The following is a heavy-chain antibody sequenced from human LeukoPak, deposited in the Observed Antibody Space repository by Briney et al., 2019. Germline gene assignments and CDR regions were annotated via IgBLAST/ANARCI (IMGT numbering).Heavy chain of an antibody. Sequence: GASVKVSCTASGGTFSSYAISWVRQAPGQGLEWMVGIIPIFGTANYAQTFQGRVTITADESTSTAYMELSSRRSEETALYYCPRSRCSDSTSCYYFFMFDSWGQGYPVTVSP. CDR1: GGTFSSYA. D-gene: IGHD2-2*01. J-gene: IGHJ4*02. CDR2: IIPIFGTA. CDR3: PRSRCSDSTSCYYFFMFDS. V-gene: IGHV1-69*01.